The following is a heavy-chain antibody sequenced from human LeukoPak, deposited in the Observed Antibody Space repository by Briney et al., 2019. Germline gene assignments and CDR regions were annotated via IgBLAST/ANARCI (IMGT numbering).Heavy chain of an antibody. V-gene: IGHV1-2*02. D-gene: IGHD4-17*01. CDR1: GFTFTGYY. CDR3: AREGTTVTTGLGY. J-gene: IGHJ4*02. Sequence: GSLKLSCTASGFTFTGYYMHWVRQAPGQGLEWMGWINPNSGGTNYVQKFQGRVTMTRDTSISTAYMELSRLRSDDTAVYYCAREGTTVTTGLGYWGQGTLVTVSS. CDR2: INPNSGGT.